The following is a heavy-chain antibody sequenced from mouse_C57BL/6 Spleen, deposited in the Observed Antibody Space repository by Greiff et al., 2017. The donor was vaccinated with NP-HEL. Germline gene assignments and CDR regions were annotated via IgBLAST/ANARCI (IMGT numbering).Heavy chain of an antibody. D-gene: IGHD2-3*01. CDR3: ARGDGYYYYFDY. J-gene: IGHJ2*01. V-gene: IGHV5-17*01. CDR2: ISSGSSTI. Sequence: VQLKESGGGLVKPGGSLKLSCAASGFTFSDYGMHWVRQAPEKGLEWVAYISSGSSTIYYADTVKGRFTISRDNAKNTLFLQMTSLRSEDTAMYYCARGDGYYYYFDYWGQGTTLTVSS. CDR1: GFTFSDYG.